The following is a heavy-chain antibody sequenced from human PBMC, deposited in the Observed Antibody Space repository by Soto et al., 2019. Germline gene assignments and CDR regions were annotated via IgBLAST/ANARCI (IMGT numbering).Heavy chain of an antibody. J-gene: IGHJ4*02. CDR3: ARHQYCSGGSCYVRGGYFDY. CDR1: GGSISSSSYY. CDR2: IYYSGST. Sequence: QLQLQESGPGLVKPSETLSLTCTVSGGSISSSSYYWGWIRQPPGKGLEWIGSIYYSGSTYYNPSLKSRVTISVDTSKNQFSLKLSSGTAADTAVYYCARHQYCSGGSCYVRGGYFDYWGQGTLVTVSS. D-gene: IGHD2-15*01. V-gene: IGHV4-39*01.